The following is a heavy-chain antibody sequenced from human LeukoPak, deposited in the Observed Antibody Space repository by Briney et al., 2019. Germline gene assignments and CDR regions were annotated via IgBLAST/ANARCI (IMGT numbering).Heavy chain of an antibody. Sequence: GASVKVSCKTSGDTFSSNAINWVRQAPGQGLEWMGGIIPIFGTANYAQKFQGRVTITADESTSTAYMELSSLRSEDTAVYYCARDSGLVPAARDAFDIWGQGTMVTVSS. CDR2: IIPIFGTA. CDR3: ARDSGLVPAARDAFDI. CDR1: GDTFSSNA. J-gene: IGHJ3*02. V-gene: IGHV1-69*13. D-gene: IGHD2-2*01.